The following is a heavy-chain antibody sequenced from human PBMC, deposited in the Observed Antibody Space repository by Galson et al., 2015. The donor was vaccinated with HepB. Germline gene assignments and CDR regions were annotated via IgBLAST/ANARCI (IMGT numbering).Heavy chain of an antibody. Sequence: SLRLSCAASGFTFSSYGMHWVRQAPGKGLEWVAVISYDGSNKYYADSVKGRFTISRDNSKNTLYLQMNSLRAEDTAVYYCAKADYGDITGPFDIWGQGTMVTVSS. J-gene: IGHJ3*02. CDR3: AKADYGDITGPFDI. CDR2: ISYDGSNK. V-gene: IGHV3-30*18. CDR1: GFTFSSYG. D-gene: IGHD4-17*01.